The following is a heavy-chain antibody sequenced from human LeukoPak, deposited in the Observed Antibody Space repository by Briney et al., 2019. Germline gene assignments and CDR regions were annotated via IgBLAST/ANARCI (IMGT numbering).Heavy chain of an antibody. CDR1: GFTFSSYS. CDR3: AELGITMIGGV. D-gene: IGHD3-10*02. J-gene: IGHJ6*04. CDR2: ISSSSSYI. V-gene: IGHV3-21*01. Sequence: GGSLRLSCAASGFTFSSYSMNWVRQAPGKGLEWVSSISSSSSYIYYADSVKGRFTISRDNSKDTLYLQMNSLRAEDTAVYYCAELGITMIGGVWGKGTTVTISS.